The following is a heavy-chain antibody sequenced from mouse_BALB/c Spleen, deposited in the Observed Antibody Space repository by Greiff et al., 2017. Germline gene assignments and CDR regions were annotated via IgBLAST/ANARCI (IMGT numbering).Heavy chain of an antibody. Sequence: VKLQESGPGLVAPSQSLSITCTVSGFSLTGYGVNWVRQPPGKGLEWLGMIWGDGSTDYNSALKSRLSISKDNSKSQVFLKMNSLQTDDTARYYCARVEVRRGRAALYYAMDYWGQGTSVTVSS. D-gene: IGHD2-14*01. CDR1: GFSLTGYG. CDR3: ARVEVRRGRAALYYAMDY. CDR2: IWGDGST. J-gene: IGHJ4*01. V-gene: IGHV2-6-7*01.